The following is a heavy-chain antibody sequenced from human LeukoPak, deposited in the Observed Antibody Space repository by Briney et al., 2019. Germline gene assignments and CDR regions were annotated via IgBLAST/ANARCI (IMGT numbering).Heavy chain of an antibody. J-gene: IGHJ5*02. CDR3: AREALSLGSVNWFDP. V-gene: IGHV6-1*01. CDR1: GDSVSSNSAT. CDR2: TYYRSKWYN. Sequence: SQTLSLTCAISGDSVSSNSATWNWIRQSPSKGLERLGRTYYRSKWYNEYAASVNGRITINPDTSKNQFSLQLNSVTPEDTAVYYCAREALSLGSVNWFDPWGQGTLVTVSS.